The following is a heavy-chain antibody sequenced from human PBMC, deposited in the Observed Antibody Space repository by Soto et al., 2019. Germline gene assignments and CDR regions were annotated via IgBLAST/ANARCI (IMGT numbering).Heavy chain of an antibody. V-gene: IGHV3-11*01. CDR1: GFTSWDYH. J-gene: IGHJ3*02. D-gene: IGHD2-2*02. Sequence: GGSLRLSCAASGFTSWDYHMSWIRQAAGKGLEWVSYISRSGSPIYYADSVKGRFTISRDNAENSLYLQMNSLRAEDTAVYYCVREGRSSTSCNTGCAFDIWGQGTMVTVSS. CDR2: ISRSGSPI. CDR3: VREGRSSTSCNTGCAFDI.